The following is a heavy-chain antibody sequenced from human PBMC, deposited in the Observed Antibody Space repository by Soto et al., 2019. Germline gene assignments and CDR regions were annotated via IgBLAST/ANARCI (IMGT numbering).Heavy chain of an antibody. D-gene: IGHD1-26*01. CDR1: GVSISGSRYY. CDR3: ARGGIPPSGYGIAYAMDV. J-gene: IGHJ6*02. CDR2: IYYSGST. Sequence: KASETLSLTCTVSGVSISGSRYYWGWIRQPPGRGLEWIGNIYYSGSTYYTPALKSRVTLSVDTSKNQFSLNLNSVNAADTAVYYCARGGIPPSGYGIAYAMDVWGQGTTVTVSS. V-gene: IGHV4-39*01.